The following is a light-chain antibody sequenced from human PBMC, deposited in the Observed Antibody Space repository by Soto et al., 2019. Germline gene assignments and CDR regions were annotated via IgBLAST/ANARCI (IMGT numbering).Light chain of an antibody. CDR2: DAS. J-gene: IGKJ5*01. Sequence: EIVMTHSLATLSLSPGERATLSYMARQNINRSLAWYHQKPGQPPRLLIYDASTRATGIPARFSGSGSGTDFTLTISSLEPEDFAVYYCQQRSNWPITFGQGTRLEI. CDR3: QQRSNWPIT. V-gene: IGKV3-11*01. CDR1: QNINRS.